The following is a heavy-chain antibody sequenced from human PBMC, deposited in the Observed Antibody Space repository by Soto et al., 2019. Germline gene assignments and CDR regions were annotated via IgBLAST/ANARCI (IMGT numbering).Heavy chain of an antibody. Sequence: QVQLVQSGAEVKKPGASVKVSCRASGYTFTTYTLLWVRQAPGQRLEWMAWINPGNGDTKYSQNFPGRVTATRDPSASPAYMEMSSLRSEDTATYYCATTQPGFQLGWAWALDIWGQGTMVTVSS. V-gene: IGHV1-3*01. D-gene: IGHD6-6*01. J-gene: IGHJ3*02. CDR3: ATTQPGFQLGWAWALDI. CDR2: INPGNGDT. CDR1: GYTFTTYT.